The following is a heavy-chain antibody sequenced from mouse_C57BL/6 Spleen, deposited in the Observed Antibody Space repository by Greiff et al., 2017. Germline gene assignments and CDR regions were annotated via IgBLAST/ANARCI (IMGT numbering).Heavy chain of an antibody. CDR3: ARHYGSSYPHAMDY. D-gene: IGHD1-1*01. J-gene: IGHJ4*01. V-gene: IGHV2-2*01. Sequence: QVQLKESGPGLVQPSQSLSITCTVSGFSLTSYGVHWVRQSPGTGLEWLGVIWSGGSTDYNAAFISRLSISKDNSKSQVFFKMNSLQADDTAIYYCARHYGSSYPHAMDYWGQGTSVTVSS. CDR2: IWSGGST. CDR1: GFSLTSYG.